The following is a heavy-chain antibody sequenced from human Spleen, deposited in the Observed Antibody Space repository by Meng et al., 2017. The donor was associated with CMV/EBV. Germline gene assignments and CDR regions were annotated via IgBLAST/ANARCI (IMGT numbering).Heavy chain of an antibody. D-gene: IGHD4-11*01. Sequence: GSITSNNWLSSVRPSPGKGLEWIGELYHSGSTNYNPSLKSRVTISADKSKNQFSLKLTSVTAADTAVYYCARSLAITTESDNWFDPWGQGTLVTVSS. V-gene: IGHV4-4*02. CDR2: LYHSGST. CDR3: ARSLAITTESDNWFDP. CDR1: GSITSNNW. J-gene: IGHJ5*02.